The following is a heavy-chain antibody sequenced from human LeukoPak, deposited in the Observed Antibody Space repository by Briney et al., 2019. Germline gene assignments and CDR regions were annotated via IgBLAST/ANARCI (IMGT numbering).Heavy chain of an antibody. Sequence: GGSLRLSCAASGFTFSSYAMSWVRQAPGKGLEWVSAISGSGGSTYYADSVKGRFTISRDNSKNTLYLQMDSLRAEDTAVYYCARGRTTVTPTFVDFWGQGTLVTVSS. CDR1: GFTFSSYA. J-gene: IGHJ4*02. CDR3: ARGRTTVTPTFVDF. V-gene: IGHV3-23*01. D-gene: IGHD4-11*01. CDR2: ISGSGGST.